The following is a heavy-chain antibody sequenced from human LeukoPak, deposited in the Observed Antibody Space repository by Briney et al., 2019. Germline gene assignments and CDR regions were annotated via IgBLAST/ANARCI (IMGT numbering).Heavy chain of an antibody. CDR2: ISSSSSYI. J-gene: IGHJ4*02. CDR3: ARVLHCSSTSCYLPPFDY. Sequence: PGGSLRLSCAASGFTFSSCSMNWVRQAPGKGLEWVSSISSSSSYIYYADSVKGRFTISRDNAKNSLYLQMNSLRAEDTAVYYCARVLHCSSTSCYLPPFDYWGQGTLVTVSS. V-gene: IGHV3-21*01. D-gene: IGHD2-2*01. CDR1: GFTFSSCS.